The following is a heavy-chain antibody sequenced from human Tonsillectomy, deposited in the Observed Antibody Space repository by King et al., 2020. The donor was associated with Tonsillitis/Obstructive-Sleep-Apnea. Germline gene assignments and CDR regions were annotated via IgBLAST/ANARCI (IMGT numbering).Heavy chain of an antibody. J-gene: IGHJ4*02. V-gene: IGHV1-2*06. Sequence: VQLVESGAEVKEPGASVKVSCKASGYTFTGYYIHWVRQAPGQGLEWMGRINPATGSANYAPKFRGRVTLTRDTSITTAYMDLSSLRSDDAAVYYCARMASRGVVIPADWGQGTLVTVPS. CDR2: INPATGSA. CDR3: ARMASRGVVIPAD. CDR1: GYTFTGYY. D-gene: IGHD2-21*01.